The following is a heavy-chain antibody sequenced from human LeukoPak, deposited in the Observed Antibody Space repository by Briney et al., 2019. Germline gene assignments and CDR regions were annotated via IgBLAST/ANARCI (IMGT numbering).Heavy chain of an antibody. D-gene: IGHD3-10*01. Sequence: PGGSLRLSCAASGFTFSSYEMNWFRQAPGKGLEWVGFIRSKAYGGTTEYAASVKGRFTISRDDSKSIAYLQMNSLKTEDTAVYYCTRGPVVTMVRGVAPDAFDIWGQGTMVTVSS. CDR1: GFTFSSYE. CDR2: IRSKAYGGTT. CDR3: TRGPVVTMVRGVAPDAFDI. V-gene: IGHV3-49*03. J-gene: IGHJ3*02.